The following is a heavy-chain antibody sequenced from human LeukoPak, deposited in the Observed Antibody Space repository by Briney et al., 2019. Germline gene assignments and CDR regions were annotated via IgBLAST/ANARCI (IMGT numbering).Heavy chain of an antibody. D-gene: IGHD1-14*01. CDR3: AKPAKTDYADY. J-gene: IGHJ4*02. V-gene: IGHV3-23*01. CDR2: IRASGRTT. CDR1: GFNFGNYG. Sequence: GGTLRLSCAASGFNFGNYGMNWVRQAPGKGLEWVSGIRASGRTTDYADSVKGRFTISRDTSKNTLHLQMNSLRADDTAVYYCAKPAKTDYADYWGQGTLVTVSS.